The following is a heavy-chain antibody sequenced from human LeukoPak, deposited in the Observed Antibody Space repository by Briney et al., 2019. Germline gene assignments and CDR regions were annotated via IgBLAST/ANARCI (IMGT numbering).Heavy chain of an antibody. J-gene: IGHJ5*02. Sequence: GESLKISCKGPGYSFTNYWIGWVRQMPGKGLEWMGIIYPGDSDTRYSPSFQGQVTISADKSISTAYLQWSSLKASDTAMYYCARRPYYDSSGYSYNWFDPWGQGTLVTVSS. CDR1: GYSFTNYW. V-gene: IGHV5-51*01. CDR2: IYPGDSDT. D-gene: IGHD3-22*01. CDR3: ARRPYYDSSGYSYNWFDP.